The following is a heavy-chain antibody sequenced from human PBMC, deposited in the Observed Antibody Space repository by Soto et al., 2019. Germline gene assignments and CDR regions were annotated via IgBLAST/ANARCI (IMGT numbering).Heavy chain of an antibody. J-gene: IGHJ4*02. CDR3: AKSITARPFDY. V-gene: IGHV3-23*01. D-gene: IGHD6-6*01. Sequence: PGGSLRLSCAASGFTFSSYAMSWVRQAPGKGLEWVSAISGSGGSTYYADSVKGRFTISRDNSKNTLYLQMSSLSVEDTAVYYCAKSITARPFDYWGQGALVTVSS. CDR2: ISGSGGST. CDR1: GFTFSSYA.